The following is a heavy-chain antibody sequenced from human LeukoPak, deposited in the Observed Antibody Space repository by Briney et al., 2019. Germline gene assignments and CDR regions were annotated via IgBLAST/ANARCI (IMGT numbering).Heavy chain of an antibody. CDR1: GGSISSGDCY. D-gene: IGHD6-13*01. CDR3: ARGNTIAAEIN. V-gene: IGHV4-30-4*01. Sequence: SETLSLTCTVSGGSISSGDCYWSWIRQPPGRGLEWIGYIYYSGSTYYNPSLKSRVTISVDTSKNQFSLKLSSVTAADTAVYYCARGNTIAAEINWGQGTLVTVSS. J-gene: IGHJ4*02. CDR2: IYYSGST.